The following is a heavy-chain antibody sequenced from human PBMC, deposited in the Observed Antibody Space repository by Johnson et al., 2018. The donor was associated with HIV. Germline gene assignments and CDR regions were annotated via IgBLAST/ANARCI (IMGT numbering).Heavy chain of an antibody. Sequence: VQLVESGGGLVQSGGSLRLSCGASGFSVSNTYMNWVRQAPGKGLEWVSVIYSGGSTYYADSVKGRFTISRDNSKNTLYLQMNSLRAEDTAVYYCAVMTEIVVVPAATSDDAFDIWGQGTMVTVSS. J-gene: IGHJ3*02. V-gene: IGHV3-66*02. D-gene: IGHD2-2*01. CDR1: GFSVSNTY. CDR3: AVMTEIVVVPAATSDDAFDI. CDR2: IYSGGST.